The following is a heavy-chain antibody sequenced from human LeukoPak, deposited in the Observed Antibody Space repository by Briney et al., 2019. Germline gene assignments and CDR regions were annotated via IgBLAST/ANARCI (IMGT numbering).Heavy chain of an antibody. J-gene: IGHJ4*02. CDR1: GFTFSTYA. CDR2: ISGSGGST. D-gene: IGHD3-22*01. Sequence: GGSLRLSCAASGFTFSTYAMSWVRQAPGKGLEWVSAISGSGGSTYYADSVKGRFTISRDNSKNTLYLQMNSLRAEDTAVYYCAKERPKTYYYDSSGYYYAHYFDYWGQGTLVTVSS. CDR3: AKERPKTYYYDSSGYYYAHYFDY. V-gene: IGHV3-23*01.